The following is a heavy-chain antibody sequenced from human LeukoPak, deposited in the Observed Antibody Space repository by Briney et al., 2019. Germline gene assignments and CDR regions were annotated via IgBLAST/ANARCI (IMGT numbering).Heavy chain of an antibody. Sequence: ASVKVSCKASGYTFTSYGISWVRQAPRQGLEWMGWINPNSGGTNYAQKFQGRVTMTRDTSISTAYMELSRLRSDDTAVYYCARDMGGYYDFWSGYYPRPFDYWGQGTLVTVSS. J-gene: IGHJ4*02. CDR3: ARDMGGYYDFWSGYYPRPFDY. V-gene: IGHV1-2*02. CDR2: INPNSGGT. CDR1: GYTFTSYG. D-gene: IGHD3-3*01.